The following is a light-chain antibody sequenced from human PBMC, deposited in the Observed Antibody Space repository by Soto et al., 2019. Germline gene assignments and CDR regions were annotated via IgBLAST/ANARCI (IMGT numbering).Light chain of an antibody. V-gene: IGLV2-14*03. Sequence: QSALTQPASVSGSPGQSITISCTGTSSDVGGYNYVAWYQQYPGKAPKVMIYDVSNRPSGVSIRFSGSKSGTTASLTISGLQTEDEADYYCSSYTGTSTYVFGTGTKLTVL. CDR3: SSYTGTSTYV. CDR1: SSDVGGYNY. J-gene: IGLJ1*01. CDR2: DVS.